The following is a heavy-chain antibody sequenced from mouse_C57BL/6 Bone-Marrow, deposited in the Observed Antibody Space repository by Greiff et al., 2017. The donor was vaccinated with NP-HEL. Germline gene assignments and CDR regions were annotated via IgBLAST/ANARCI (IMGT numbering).Heavy chain of an antibody. D-gene: IGHD2-5*01. CDR2: SRNKANDYTT. Sequence: EVKLVESGGGLVQSGRSLRLSCATSGFTFSDFYMEWVRQAPGKGLEWIAASRNKANDYTTEYSASVKGRFIVSRDTSQSILYLQMNALRDEDTAMYYCARDSNYPMDYWGQGTSVTVSS. CDR3: ARDSNYPMDY. CDR1: GFTFSDFY. J-gene: IGHJ4*01. V-gene: IGHV7-1*01.